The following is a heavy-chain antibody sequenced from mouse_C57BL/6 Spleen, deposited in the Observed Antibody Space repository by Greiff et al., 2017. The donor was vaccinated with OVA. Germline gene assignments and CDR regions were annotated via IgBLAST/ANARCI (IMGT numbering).Heavy chain of an antibody. CDR3: ARSIYYDYDQSYFDY. CDR1: GYTFTDYA. Sequence: VKLMESGPELVRPGVSVKISCKGSGYTFTDYAMHWVKQSHAKSLEWIGVISTYYGDASYNQKFKDKATMTVDKSSSTAYMELARLTSEDSAVYYCARSIYYDYDQSYFDYWGQGTTLTVSS. V-gene: IGHV1-67*01. J-gene: IGHJ2*01. CDR2: ISTYYGDA. D-gene: IGHD2-4*01.